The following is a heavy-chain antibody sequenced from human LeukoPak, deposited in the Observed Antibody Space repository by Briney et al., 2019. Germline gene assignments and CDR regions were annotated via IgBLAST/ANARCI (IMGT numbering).Heavy chain of an antibody. CDR2: IYPGDSDT. D-gene: IGHD3-10*01. J-gene: IGHJ3*02. CDR1: GYSFTSYW. Sequence: GESLKISCKGSGYSFTSYWIGWVRQMPGKGLEWIGIIYPGDSDTTYSPSFQGQVTISADKSISTAYLQWSSLKASDTAMYYCARARSQYYYGSGSYDAFDIWGQGTMVTVSS. CDR3: ARARSQYYYGSGSYDAFDI. V-gene: IGHV5-51*01.